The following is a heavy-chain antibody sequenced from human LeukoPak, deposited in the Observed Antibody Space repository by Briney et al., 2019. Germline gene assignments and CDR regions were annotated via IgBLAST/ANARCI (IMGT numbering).Heavy chain of an antibody. CDR2: IYYSGSI. V-gene: IGHV4-59*01. J-gene: IGHJ4*02. CDR3: ARENPSGYYNRPIDY. Sequence: SETLSLICTVSGASISSYYWGWIRQPPGKGLEWIGDIYYSGSIKYNPSLKSRVTMSVDTSKNQFSLKLSSVTAADTAIYYCARENPSGYYNRPIDYWGQGTLVTVSS. CDR1: GASISSYY. D-gene: IGHD3-22*01.